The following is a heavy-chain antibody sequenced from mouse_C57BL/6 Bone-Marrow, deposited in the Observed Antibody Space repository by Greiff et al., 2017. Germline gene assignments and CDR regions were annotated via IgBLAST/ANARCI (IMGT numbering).Heavy chain of an antibody. V-gene: IGHV1-80*01. Sequence: QVQLKESGAELVKPGASVKISCKASGYAFSSYWMNWVKQRPGKGLEWIGQFYPGDGDTNYNGKFKGKATLTAAKSSSTAYMQLSSLTSEDSAVYFCARRAFYSNYVGAIDYWGQGTSVTVSA. D-gene: IGHD2-5*01. CDR1: GYAFSSYW. CDR3: ARRAFYSNYVGAIDY. J-gene: IGHJ4*01. CDR2: FYPGDGDT.